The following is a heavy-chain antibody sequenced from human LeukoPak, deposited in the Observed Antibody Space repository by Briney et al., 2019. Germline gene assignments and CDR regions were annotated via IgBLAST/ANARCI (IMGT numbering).Heavy chain of an antibody. J-gene: IGHJ4*02. CDR3: ASFPLMAAAATHFDY. Sequence: GGSLRLSCAASGFTFSSYAMSWVRQAPGKGLEWVSAISGSGGSTYYADSVKGRFTISRDNSKNTLYLQMNSLRAEDTAVYYSASFPLMAAAATHFDYWGRGTLVTVSS. CDR2: ISGSGGST. CDR1: GFTFSSYA. D-gene: IGHD6-13*01. V-gene: IGHV3-23*01.